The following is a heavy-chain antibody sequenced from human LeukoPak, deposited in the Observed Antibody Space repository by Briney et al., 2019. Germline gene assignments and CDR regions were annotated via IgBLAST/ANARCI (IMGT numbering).Heavy chain of an antibody. CDR1: GFTVSSNY. CDR2: IYSGGST. CDR3: VKFGGGNRDFDY. D-gene: IGHD3-10*01. J-gene: IGHJ4*02. V-gene: IGHV3-53*01. Sequence: GGSLRLSCAASGFTVSSNYMSWVRQAPGKGLEWVSLIYSGGSTYYADSVKGRSTISRDNSKNTLYLQMNSLRAEDTAVYYCVKFGGGNRDFDYWGQGTLVTVSS.